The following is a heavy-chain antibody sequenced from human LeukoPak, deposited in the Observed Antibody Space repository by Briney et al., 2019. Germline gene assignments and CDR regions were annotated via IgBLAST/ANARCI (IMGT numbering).Heavy chain of an antibody. Sequence: GGSLRLSCAASGFTFSSYWMHWVRQAPGKGLEWVSYISSSSSTIYYADSVKGRFTISRDNAKNSLYLQMNSLRDEDTAVYYCARFPHYYDSSGYSFWGQGTLVTVSS. CDR2: ISSSSSTI. CDR1: GFTFSSYW. V-gene: IGHV3-48*02. J-gene: IGHJ4*02. D-gene: IGHD3-22*01. CDR3: ARFPHYYDSSGYSF.